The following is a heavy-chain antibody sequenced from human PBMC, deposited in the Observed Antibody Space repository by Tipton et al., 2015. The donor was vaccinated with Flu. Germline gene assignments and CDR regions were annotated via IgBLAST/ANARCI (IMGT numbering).Heavy chain of an antibody. CDR2: INQDGSEV. CDR1: GGSFSGYY. Sequence: LSLTCAVYGGSFSGYYWSWIRQGPGKGLEWVANINQDGSEVYHADSVKGRFTISRDNSRNTLHLQMNSLRAEDTAIYFCAKVIPEIVSGLDHWGQGTLVTASS. J-gene: IGHJ4*02. CDR3: AKVIPEIVSGLDH. V-gene: IGHV3-7*03. D-gene: IGHD5/OR15-5a*01.